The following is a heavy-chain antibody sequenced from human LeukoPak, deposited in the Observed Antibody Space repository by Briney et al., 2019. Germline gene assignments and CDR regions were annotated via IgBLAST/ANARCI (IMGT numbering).Heavy chain of an antibody. Sequence: GGSLRLSCAASGFTFSSYAMSWVRQAPGKGLEWVSAISGSGGSTYYADSVKGRFTISRGNSKNTLYLQVNSLRAEDTAVYYCAKVDVGGWFNYWGQGTLVTVSS. CDR3: AKVDVGGWFNY. J-gene: IGHJ4*02. CDR1: GFTFSSYA. CDR2: ISGSGGST. D-gene: IGHD6-19*01. V-gene: IGHV3-23*01.